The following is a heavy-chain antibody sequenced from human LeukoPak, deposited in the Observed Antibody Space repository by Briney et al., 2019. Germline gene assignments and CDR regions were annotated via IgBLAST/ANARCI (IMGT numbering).Heavy chain of an antibody. Sequence: SLRLSCAASGFTFDDYAVHWVRQAPGKGLEGVSGISWNSGSIGYADSVKGRFTISRDNAKNSLYLQMNSLRAEDTALYYCAKSGSSGWEGYFDYWGQGTLVTVSS. V-gene: IGHV3-9*01. CDR2: ISWNSGSI. D-gene: IGHD1-26*01. CDR3: AKSGSSGWEGYFDY. J-gene: IGHJ4*02. CDR1: GFTFDDYA.